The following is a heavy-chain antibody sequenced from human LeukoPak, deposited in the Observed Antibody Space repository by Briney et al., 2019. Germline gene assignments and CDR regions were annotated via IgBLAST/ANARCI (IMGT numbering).Heavy chain of an antibody. CDR3: ARAMIVVATPQGFDY. Sequence: SVKVSCKASGYTFTVHYIHWLRQAPGQGLEWMGGIIPIFGTANYAQKFQGRVTITADESTSTAYMELSSLRSEDTAVYYCARAMIVVATPQGFDYWGQGTLVTVSS. D-gene: IGHD3-22*01. CDR2: IIPIFGTA. V-gene: IGHV1-69*13. CDR1: GYTFTVHY. J-gene: IGHJ4*02.